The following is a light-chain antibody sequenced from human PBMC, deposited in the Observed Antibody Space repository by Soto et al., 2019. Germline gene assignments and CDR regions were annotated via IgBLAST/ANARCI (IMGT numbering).Light chain of an antibody. CDR2: TNN. Sequence: QSVLTQPPSVSGAPGQRVTISCTGTSSNIGGGFDVQWYQQLPGAAPKLLIYTNNRRRSGVPDRFSGSKSGTSASLAITGLQAEDEADYYCQSYENSRTGFYVFGTGTKVTVL. J-gene: IGLJ1*01. CDR1: SSNIGGGFD. V-gene: IGLV1-40*01. CDR3: QSYENSRTGFYV.